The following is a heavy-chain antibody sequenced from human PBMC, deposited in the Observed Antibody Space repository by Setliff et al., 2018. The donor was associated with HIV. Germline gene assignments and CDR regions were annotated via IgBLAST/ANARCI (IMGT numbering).Heavy chain of an antibody. CDR1: GGTLSNYA. J-gene: IGHJ5*02. Sequence: SVKVSCKASGGTLSNYAISWVRQAPGQGLEWMGGIIPILGIANYAQKFQGRVTITADKSTSTAYMELSSLRSEDTAVYYCARGYGSGSYYRPMGFDPWGQGTLVTVSS. CDR2: IIPILGIA. CDR3: ARGYGSGSYYRPMGFDP. V-gene: IGHV1-69*10. D-gene: IGHD3-10*01.